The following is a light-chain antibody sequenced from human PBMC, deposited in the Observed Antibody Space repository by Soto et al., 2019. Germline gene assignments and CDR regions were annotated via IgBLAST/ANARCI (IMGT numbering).Light chain of an antibody. J-gene: IGKJ1*01. V-gene: IGKV3-15*01. CDR1: QSVSDN. Sequence: EIVMTQSPATLSVSPGERATLSCRASQSVSDNLAWYQQKPGQAPRLLIYGASTRATGIPARFSGSGSGTEFTLTISSLQSEDFAVYYCQQYEKWPPWTFGQGTKVHIX. CDR3: QQYEKWPPWT. CDR2: GAS.